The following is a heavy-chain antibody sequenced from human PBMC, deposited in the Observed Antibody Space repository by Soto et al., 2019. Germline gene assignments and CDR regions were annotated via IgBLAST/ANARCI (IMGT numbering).Heavy chain of an antibody. CDR1: GGTFRSYA. J-gene: IGHJ6*02. CDR2: IIPIFGTA. Sequence: SVKVSCRASGGTFRSYAISWVRQAPGQGLARMGGIIPIFGTANYAQKFQGRVTITADESTSTAYMELSSLRSEDTAVYYCARGDVLRFLESTIRHYYGMDVWGQGTTVTVSS. D-gene: IGHD3-3*01. V-gene: IGHV1-69*13. CDR3: ARGDVLRFLESTIRHYYGMDV.